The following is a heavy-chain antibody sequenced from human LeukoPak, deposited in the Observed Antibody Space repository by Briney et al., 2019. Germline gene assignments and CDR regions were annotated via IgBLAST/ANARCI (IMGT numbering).Heavy chain of an antibody. CDR3: ARYYDSSGHFDY. Sequence: SGPTLVNPPQTLTLTCTFSGFSLSTSGMCVSWIRQPPGKALEWLALIDWDDDKYYSTSLKTSLTISKDTSQNQVVLTMASMDPVDTATYYCARYYDSSGHFDYWGQGTLVTVSS. CDR2: IDWDDDK. J-gene: IGHJ4*02. V-gene: IGHV2-70*01. D-gene: IGHD3-22*01. CDR1: GFSLSTSGMC.